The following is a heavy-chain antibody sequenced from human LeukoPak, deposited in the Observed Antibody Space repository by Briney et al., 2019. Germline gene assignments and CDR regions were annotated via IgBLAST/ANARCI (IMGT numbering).Heavy chain of an antibody. J-gene: IGHJ3*02. CDR3: ARVWGWLHPGAFDI. Sequence: ASETLSLTCTVSGGSISSYYWSWIRQPAGKGLEWIGRIYTSGSTNYNPSLKSRVTMSVDTSKNQFSLKLSSVTAADTAVYHCARVWGWLHPGAFDIWGQGTMVTVSS. V-gene: IGHV4-4*07. CDR2: IYTSGST. CDR1: GGSISSYY. D-gene: IGHD5-24*01.